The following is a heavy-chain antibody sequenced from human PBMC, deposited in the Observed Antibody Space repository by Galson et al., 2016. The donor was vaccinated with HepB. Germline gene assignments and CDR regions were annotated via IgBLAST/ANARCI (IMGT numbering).Heavy chain of an antibody. D-gene: IGHD3-10*01. Sequence: SVKVSCKASGYTFSSHYIHWVRQAPGQGLEWMGIINPSGGSTKYALKLQGRVTMTRDTSTSTSYMELSSLTSEDMAIYYCARVVAGEYYFEYWGQGTLVTVSS. J-gene: IGHJ4*02. CDR3: ARVVAGEYYFEY. CDR1: GYTFSSHY. V-gene: IGHV1-46*04. CDR2: INPSGGST.